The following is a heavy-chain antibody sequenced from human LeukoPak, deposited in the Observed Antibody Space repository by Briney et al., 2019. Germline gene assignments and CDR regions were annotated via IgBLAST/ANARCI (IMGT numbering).Heavy chain of an antibody. CDR3: ARVHYDILTGSLEYYYYYGMDV. D-gene: IGHD3-9*01. J-gene: IGHJ6*02. V-gene: IGHV1-46*01. CDR1: GYTFTSYY. CDR2: INPSGGTT. Sequence: GASVKVSCKASGYTFTSYYMHWVRQAPGQGLEWMGIINPSGGTTSYAQKFQGRVTITADESTSTAYMELSSLRSEDTAVYYCARVHYDILTGSLEYYYYYGMDVWGQGTTVTVSS.